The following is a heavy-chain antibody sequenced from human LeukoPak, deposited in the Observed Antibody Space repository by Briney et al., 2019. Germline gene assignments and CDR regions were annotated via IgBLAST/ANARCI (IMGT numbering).Heavy chain of an antibody. V-gene: IGHV3-74*01. Sequence: GGSLRLSCAASGFTFSSYWMHWVRHAPGKGLVWVSRIKSDGSTNYAESVKGRFTISRDKSKNTLPLQMNSLRAEDTGVYYCARAPSEIGGYYPEYFRHWGQGTLVTVSS. CDR1: GFTFSSYW. CDR3: ARAPSEIGGYYPEYFRH. J-gene: IGHJ1*01. CDR2: IKSDGST. D-gene: IGHD3-22*01.